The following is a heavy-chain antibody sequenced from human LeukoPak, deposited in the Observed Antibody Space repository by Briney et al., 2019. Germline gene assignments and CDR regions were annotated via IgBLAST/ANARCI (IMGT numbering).Heavy chain of an antibody. J-gene: IGHJ6*02. D-gene: IGHD3-10*01. V-gene: IGHV3-66*01. Sequence: PGGSLRLSCAASGFTVTNNYMSWVRQAPGKGLEWVSVIYAGGTTSYADSVKDRLTISRDSSKNTLYLQMNSLRAEDTAVYYCAREGYASGTRYGMDVWGQGTTVTVSS. CDR3: AREGYASGTRYGMDV. CDR1: GFTVTNNY. CDR2: IYAGGTT.